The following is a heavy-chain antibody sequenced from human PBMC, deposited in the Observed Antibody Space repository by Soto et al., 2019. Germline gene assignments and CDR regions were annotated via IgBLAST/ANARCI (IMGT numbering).Heavy chain of an antibody. D-gene: IGHD5-18*01. J-gene: IGHJ4*01. CDR2: IYYSGST. CDR1: GGSISSYY. V-gene: IGHV4-59*01. CDR3: AREQGGYRYGFGY. Sequence: SETLSLTCTVSGGSISSYYWSWIRQPPGKGLEWIGYIYYSGSTNYNPSLKSRVTISVDTSKNQFSLKLSSVTAADTAVYYCAREQGGYRYGFGYPGQGTSDTVSS.